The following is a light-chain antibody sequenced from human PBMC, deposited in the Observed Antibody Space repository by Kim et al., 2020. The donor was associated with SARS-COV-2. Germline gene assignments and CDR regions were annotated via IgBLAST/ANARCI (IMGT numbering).Light chain of an antibody. V-gene: IGKV3-11*01. CDR1: QSISNY. J-gene: IGKJ5*01. Sequence: EIVLTQSPATLSLSPGERATLSCRASQSISNYLAWYHQKPGQSPRLLIYDASTRATGIPPKFSGSGSGTDFALTISSLEPEDFAVYYCQQRTTWPITFGQGTRLEIK. CDR2: DAS. CDR3: QQRTTWPIT.